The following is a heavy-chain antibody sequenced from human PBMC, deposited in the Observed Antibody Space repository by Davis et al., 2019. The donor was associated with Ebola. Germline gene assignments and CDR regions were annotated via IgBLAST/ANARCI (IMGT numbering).Heavy chain of an antibody. J-gene: IGHJ4*02. Sequence: ASVKVSCKAFDYTFTSYDINWVRQTTGQGLEWMGWMNPNSGNTGYAQKFQGRVTMTRENSMSTAYMELRSLRSEDTAVYFCARGGVAYSDLDYWGQGTLVAVSS. CDR1: DYTFTSYD. D-gene: IGHD2-21*01. CDR3: ARGGVAYSDLDY. V-gene: IGHV1-8*01. CDR2: MNPNSGNT.